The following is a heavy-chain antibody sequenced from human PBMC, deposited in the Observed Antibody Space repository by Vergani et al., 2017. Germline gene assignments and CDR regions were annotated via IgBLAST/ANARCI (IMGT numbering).Heavy chain of an antibody. CDR2: ISWNSGAV. V-gene: IGHV3-9*01. J-gene: IGHJ3*01. Sequence: EVDLVESGGGLAQPGGSLRLSCEASGITFWKFGMHWVRQGPGKGLEWVSGISWNSGAVEYADSVRGRFTISRDNAKNSLFLEMNSLRFEDTAVYFCTKGSVYDNDSAGHGYDPYTGFDLWGQGTLVTVSS. D-gene: IGHD5/OR15-5a*01. CDR3: TKGSVYDNDSAGHGYDPYTGFDL. CDR1: GITFWKFG.